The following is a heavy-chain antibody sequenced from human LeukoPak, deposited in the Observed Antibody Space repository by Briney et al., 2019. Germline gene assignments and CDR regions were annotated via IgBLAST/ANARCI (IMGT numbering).Heavy chain of an antibody. CDR1: GFTFSSYG. Sequence: GRSLRLSCAASGFTFSSYGMHWVRQAPGKGLEWVAVISYDGSNKYYADSVKGRFTISRDNSKNTLYLQMNSLSAEDTAVYYCARDRRYCSSTSCQFDYWGQGTLVTVSS. CDR3: ARDRRYCSSTSCQFDY. CDR2: ISYDGSNK. V-gene: IGHV3-30*03. J-gene: IGHJ4*02. D-gene: IGHD2-2*01.